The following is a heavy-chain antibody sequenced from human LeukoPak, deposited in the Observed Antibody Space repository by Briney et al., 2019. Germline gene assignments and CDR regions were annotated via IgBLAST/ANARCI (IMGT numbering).Heavy chain of an antibody. Sequence: ASVTVSCKASGYTFTSYGISWVRQAPGQGLEWMGWISPHNGDTNYVQNLRGRVTMTTDTSTSTAYMELRSLRCDDTAVYYCARVRAAAGIYYSDYWGQGTLVTVSS. J-gene: IGHJ4*02. CDR3: ARVRAAAGIYYSDY. V-gene: IGHV1-18*01. CDR2: ISPHNGDT. D-gene: IGHD6-13*01. CDR1: GYTFTSYG.